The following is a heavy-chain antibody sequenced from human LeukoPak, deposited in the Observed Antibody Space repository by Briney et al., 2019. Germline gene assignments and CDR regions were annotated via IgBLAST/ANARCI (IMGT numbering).Heavy chain of an antibody. V-gene: IGHV3-23*01. CDR2: ISGSGGST. Sequence: GGSLRLSCAASGFTFSSYAMSWVRQAPGKGLEWVSAISGSGGSTYYADSVKGRFTISRDNSKNTLYLQMNSLRAEDTAVYYCARVWSQPPYFDYWGQGTLVTVSS. CDR3: ARVWSQPPYFDY. CDR1: GFTFSSYA. D-gene: IGHD3-3*01. J-gene: IGHJ4*02.